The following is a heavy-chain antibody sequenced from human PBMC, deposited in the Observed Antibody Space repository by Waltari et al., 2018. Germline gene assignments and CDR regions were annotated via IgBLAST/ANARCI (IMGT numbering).Heavy chain of an antibody. CDR2: ISGSGGRT. D-gene: IGHD1-26*01. V-gene: IGHV3-23*01. CDR1: GFTFSSYA. J-gene: IGHJ4*02. Sequence: EVQLLESGGGLVQPGGSLRLSCAASGFTFSSYAMSWVRQAPGKGRGVGSAISGSGGRTNYPDSVKGRFTISRDNSKNTLYLQMNSLRAEDTAVYYCAKMELTGIVSYWGQGTLVTVSS. CDR3: AKMELTGIVSY.